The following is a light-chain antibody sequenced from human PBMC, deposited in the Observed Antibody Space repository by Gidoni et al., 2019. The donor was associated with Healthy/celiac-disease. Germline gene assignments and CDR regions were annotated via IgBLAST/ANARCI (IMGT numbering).Light chain of an antibody. CDR2: GAS. CDR1: QSVSSN. CDR3: QQYNNWPRIT. V-gene: IGKV3-15*01. Sequence: EIVMTHPPATLSVSPGERATLSCRASQSVSSNLARYQQKPGQAPRLLIYGASTRATGIPARFSGSGSGTEFTLTISSLQSEDFAVYYCQQYNNWPRITFGQGTRLEIK. J-gene: IGKJ5*01.